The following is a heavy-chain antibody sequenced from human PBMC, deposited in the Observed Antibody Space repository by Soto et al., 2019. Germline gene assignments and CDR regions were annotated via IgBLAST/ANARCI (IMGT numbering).Heavy chain of an antibody. CDR3: ATDFDWLFCLDY. Sequence: PGGSLRLSCAASGFTFSSYAMSWVRQAPGKGLEWVSAISGSGGSTYYADSVKGRFTISRDNSKNTLYLQMNSLRAEDTAVYYCATDFDWLFCLDYWGQGTLVTVSS. D-gene: IGHD3-9*01. J-gene: IGHJ4*02. V-gene: IGHV3-23*01. CDR1: GFTFSSYA. CDR2: ISGSGGST.